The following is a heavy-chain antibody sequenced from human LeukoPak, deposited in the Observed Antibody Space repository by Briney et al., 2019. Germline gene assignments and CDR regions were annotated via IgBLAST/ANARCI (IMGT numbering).Heavy chain of an antibody. CDR3: ARELGYDAFDI. V-gene: IGHV1-69*01. D-gene: IGHD7-27*01. CDR2: IIPILGTA. Sequence: ASVKVSCKASGGTFSSYAISWVRQAPGQGLEWMGGIIPILGTANYAQKFQGRVTITADESTSTAYMELSSLRSEDTAVYYCARELGYDAFDIWGQGTMVTVSS. J-gene: IGHJ3*02. CDR1: GGTFSSYA.